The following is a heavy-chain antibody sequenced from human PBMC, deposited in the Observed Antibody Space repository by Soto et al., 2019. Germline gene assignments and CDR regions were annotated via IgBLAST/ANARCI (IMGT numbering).Heavy chain of an antibody. V-gene: IGHV4-39*01. J-gene: IGHJ4*02. CDR1: GVSISRSYYY. D-gene: IGHD4-17*01. Sequence: SETLSLTCTVSGVSISRSYYYWVWIRQPPGKGLEWTGTIHYSGSTYYNPSLNSRIIISIDTSKNQFSLKLNSVTAADAAVYYCATFRGMTTATTERYFDYWGQGTLVTVSS. CDR3: ATFRGMTTATTERYFDY. CDR2: IHYSGST.